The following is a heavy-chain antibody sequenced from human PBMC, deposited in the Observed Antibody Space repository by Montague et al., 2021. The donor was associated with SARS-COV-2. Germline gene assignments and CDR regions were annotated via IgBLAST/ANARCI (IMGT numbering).Heavy chain of an antibody. V-gene: IGHV4-39*01. J-gene: IGHJ2*01. CDR1: GDSISRSSYY. CDR2: MPYSGST. Sequence: SETLSLTCTVPGDSISRSSYYWGWIRQPPGKGLEWIGSMPYSGSTYHNTSLKSRVIISVDTSKNQFSLKLISMTAADTAVYYCATSAWHNCYFDIWGRGTLVTVSS. CDR3: ATSAWHNCYFDI.